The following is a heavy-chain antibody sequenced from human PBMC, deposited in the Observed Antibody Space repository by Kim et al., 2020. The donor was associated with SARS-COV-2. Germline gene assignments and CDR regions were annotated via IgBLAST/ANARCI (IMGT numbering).Heavy chain of an antibody. J-gene: IGHJ4*02. Sequence: GGSLRLSCAASGFTFSSYAMSWVRQAPGKGLEWVSAISGSGGSTYYADSVKGRFTISRDNSKNTLYLQMNSMRAEDTAVYYCAKGVSGSSIPPGYFDYWGQGTLVTVSS. CDR1: GFTFSSYA. D-gene: IGHD1-26*01. CDR2: ISGSGGST. V-gene: IGHV3-23*01. CDR3: AKGVSGSSIPPGYFDY.